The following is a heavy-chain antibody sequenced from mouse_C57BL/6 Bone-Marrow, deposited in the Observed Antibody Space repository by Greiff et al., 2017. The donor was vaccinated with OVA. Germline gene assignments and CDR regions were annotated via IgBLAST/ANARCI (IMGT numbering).Heavy chain of an antibody. J-gene: IGHJ4*01. V-gene: IGHV1-82*01. Sequence: QVQLKQSGPELVKPGASVKISCKASGYAFSSSWMNWVKQRPGKGLEWIGRIYPGDGDTNYNGKFKGKATLTADKSSSTAYMQLSSLTSEDSAVYFCAIPDYYAMDYWGQGTSVTVSS. CDR3: AIPDYYAMDY. CDR1: GYAFSSSW. CDR2: IYPGDGDT.